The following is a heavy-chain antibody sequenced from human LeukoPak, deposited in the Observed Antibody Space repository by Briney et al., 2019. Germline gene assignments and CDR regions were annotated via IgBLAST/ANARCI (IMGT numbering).Heavy chain of an antibody. CDR3: AREDHCSGGSCYSGAFDI. J-gene: IGHJ3*02. Sequence: PSETLSLTCAVSGGSISSSNWWSWVRQPPGKGLEWIGEIYHSGSTNYNPSLKSRVTISVDRSKNQFSLKLSSVTAADTAVYYCAREDHCSGGSCYSGAFDIWGQGTMVTVSS. CDR1: GGSISSSNW. V-gene: IGHV4-4*02. D-gene: IGHD2-15*01. CDR2: IYHSGST.